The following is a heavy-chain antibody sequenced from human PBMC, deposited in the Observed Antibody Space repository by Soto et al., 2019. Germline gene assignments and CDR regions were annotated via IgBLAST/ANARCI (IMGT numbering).Heavy chain of an antibody. CDR2: IIPIFGTA. V-gene: IGHV1-69*13. CDR1: GGTFSSYA. D-gene: IGHD2-2*01. Sequence: GASVKVSCKASGGTFSSYAISWVRQAPGQGLEWMGGIIPIFGTANYAQKFQGRVTITADESTSTAYMELSSLRSEDTAVYYCARADCSSTSCYQFDWFDPWGQGTLVTVS. J-gene: IGHJ5*02. CDR3: ARADCSSTSCYQFDWFDP.